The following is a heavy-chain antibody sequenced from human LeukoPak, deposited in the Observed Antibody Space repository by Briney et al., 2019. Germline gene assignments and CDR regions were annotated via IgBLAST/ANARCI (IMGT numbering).Heavy chain of an antibody. J-gene: IGHJ4*02. Sequence: MPSETLSLTCTASGGSISRYYWGWIRQPAGKGLEWVGRIYTSGSTSYNPSLKSRVSMSVDTSKNQFSPKLSSVTAADTAVYYCAKFFTTDYYFDYWGQGTLVTVSS. V-gene: IGHV4-4*07. CDR3: AKFFTTDYYFDY. CDR2: IYTSGST. D-gene: IGHD3-22*01. CDR1: GGSISRYY.